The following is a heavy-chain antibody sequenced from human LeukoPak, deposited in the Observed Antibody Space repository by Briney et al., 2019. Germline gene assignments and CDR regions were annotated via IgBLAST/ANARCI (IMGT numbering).Heavy chain of an antibody. CDR1: GFTFSSFG. J-gene: IGHJ4*02. V-gene: IGHV3-23*01. CDR2: ISGSSGST. CDR3: AKDRFYDILTGYPDY. D-gene: IGHD3-9*01. Sequence: PGGSLRLSCAASGFTFSSFGMSWVRQAPGKGLEWVSAISGSSGSTYYADAVKGRFTVSRDISKNTVFLQMNRLRADDTAMYHCAKDRFYDILTGYPDYWGQGTLVTVSS.